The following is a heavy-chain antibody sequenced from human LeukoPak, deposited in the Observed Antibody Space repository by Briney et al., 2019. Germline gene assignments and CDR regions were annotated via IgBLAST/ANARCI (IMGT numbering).Heavy chain of an antibody. CDR1: GGTFSSYA. D-gene: IGHD3-10*01. J-gene: IGHJ4*02. Sequence: SVKVSCKASGGTFSSYAISWVRQAPGQGLEWMGGIIPIFGTANYAQKFQGRVTITADESTSTAYMELSSLRSEDTAVYYCARGTMVRGVLYYFDYWGQGTLVTVSS. CDR3: ARGTMVRGVLYYFDY. CDR2: IIPIFGTA. V-gene: IGHV1-69*13.